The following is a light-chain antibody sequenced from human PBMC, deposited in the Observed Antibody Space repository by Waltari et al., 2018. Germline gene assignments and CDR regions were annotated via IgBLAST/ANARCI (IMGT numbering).Light chain of an antibody. CDR3: QSYDNSLSAVV. CDR2: GIT. V-gene: IGLV1-40*01. CDR1: SSNIGAGSA. Sequence: QSVLTQPPSVSGAPGQRVPISCSGSSSNIGAGSAVHWYQQIPGTAPNFLICGITSRPSGFPDRCAGSKSGTSAALAITGLQSEDEAYYYCQSYDNSLSAVVVGGGTQLTVL. J-gene: IGLJ2*01.